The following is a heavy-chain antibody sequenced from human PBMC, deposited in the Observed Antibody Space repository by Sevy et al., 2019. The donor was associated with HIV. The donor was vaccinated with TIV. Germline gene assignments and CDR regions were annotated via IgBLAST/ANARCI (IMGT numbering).Heavy chain of an antibody. CDR3: ARSRVITGTFDY. CDR2: LSYSGST. D-gene: IGHD1-20*01. J-gene: IGHJ4*02. Sequence: SETLSLTCTVSGGSISGYYWSWIRQPPEKGLEWIGYLSYSGSTNYNPSLKSRVTISVDTSKNEFSLKLSSVTAADTAVYYCARSRVITGTFDYWGQGTLVTVSS. CDR1: GGSISGYY. V-gene: IGHV4-59*01.